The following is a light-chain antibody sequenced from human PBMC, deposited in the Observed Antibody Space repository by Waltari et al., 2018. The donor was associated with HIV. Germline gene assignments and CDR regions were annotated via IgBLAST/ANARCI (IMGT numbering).Light chain of an antibody. CDR3: SSFADRDGFYVL. J-gene: IGLJ2*01. Sequence: QSALTQPPSASGSPGQSVTLSCTGSNSDIGSYDYVSWYQLHPGKAPKLVISEVTKRTSGVSDRFSGSKSANTAFLTVSGLQAEDEADYYCSSFADRDGFYVLFGGGTRLTVL. CDR1: NSDIGSYDY. V-gene: IGLV2-8*01. CDR2: EVT.